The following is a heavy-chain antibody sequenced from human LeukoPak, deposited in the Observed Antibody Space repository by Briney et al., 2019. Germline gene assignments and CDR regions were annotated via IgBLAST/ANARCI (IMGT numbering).Heavy chain of an antibody. J-gene: IGHJ4*02. CDR1: GGTFSSYA. Sequence: SCKASGGTFSSYAMSWVRQAPGKGLEWVSAISGSGGSTYYADSVKGRFTISRDNSKNTLYLQMNSLRAEDTAVYYCAKAGLWFGEFIDYWGQGTLVSVSS. D-gene: IGHD3-10*01. CDR3: AKAGLWFGEFIDY. CDR2: ISGSGGST. V-gene: IGHV3-23*01.